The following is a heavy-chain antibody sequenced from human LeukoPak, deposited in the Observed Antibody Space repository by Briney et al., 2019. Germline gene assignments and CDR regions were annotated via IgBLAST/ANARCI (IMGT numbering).Heavy chain of an antibody. CDR3: ATHRVQYYDFWSGYYPFGY. Sequence: ASVKVSCKVSRYTLTELSMHWVRQAPGKGLEWMGGFDPEDGETIYAQKFQGRVTMTEDTSTDTAYMELSSLRSEDTAVYYCATHRVQYYDFWSGYYPFGYWGQGTLVTVSS. V-gene: IGHV1-24*01. CDR1: RYTLTELS. CDR2: FDPEDGET. D-gene: IGHD3-3*01. J-gene: IGHJ4*02.